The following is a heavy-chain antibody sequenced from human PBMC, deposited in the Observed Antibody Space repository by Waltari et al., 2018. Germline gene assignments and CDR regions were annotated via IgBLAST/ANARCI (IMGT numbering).Heavy chain of an antibody. D-gene: IGHD3-9*01. Sequence: MGGIIPIFGTANYAQKFQGRVTITADESTSTAYMELSSLRSEDTAVYYCARDSRLRYFDWSQRRYYYGMDVWGQGTTVTVSS. CDR3: ARDSRLRYFDWSQRRYYYGMDV. CDR2: IIPIFGTA. V-gene: IGHV1-69*01. J-gene: IGHJ6*02.